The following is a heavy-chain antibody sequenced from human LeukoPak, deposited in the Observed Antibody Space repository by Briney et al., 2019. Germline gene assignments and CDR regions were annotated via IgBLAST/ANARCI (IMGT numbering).Heavy chain of an antibody. CDR2: IYYSGST. V-gene: IGHV4-59*11. J-gene: IGHJ4*02. CDR3: ARERSSGWYDGYFDY. D-gene: IGHD6-19*01. Sequence: PSETLSLTCTVSGGSIISHYWSWIRQPPGKGLEWIGYIYYSGSTNYNPSLKSRVTISVDTSKNQFSLKLSSVTAADTAVYYCARERSSGWYDGYFDYWGQGTLVTVSS. CDR1: GGSIISHY.